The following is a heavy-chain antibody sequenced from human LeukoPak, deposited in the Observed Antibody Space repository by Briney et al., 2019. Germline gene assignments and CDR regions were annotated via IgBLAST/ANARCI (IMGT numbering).Heavy chain of an antibody. Sequence: SVNVSCKASGGTFSSYAISWVRQAPGQGLEWMGGIIPIFGTANYAQKFQGRVTITADESTSTAYMELSSLRSEDTAVYYCARDYYYDSSGYLGGVFDYWGQGTLVTVSS. D-gene: IGHD3-22*01. CDR2: IIPIFGTA. CDR1: GGTFSSYA. V-gene: IGHV1-69*13. J-gene: IGHJ4*02. CDR3: ARDYYYDSSGYLGGVFDY.